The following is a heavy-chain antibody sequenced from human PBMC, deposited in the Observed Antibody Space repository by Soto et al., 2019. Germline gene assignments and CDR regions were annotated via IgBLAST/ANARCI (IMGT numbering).Heavy chain of an antibody. Sequence: QVQLVQSGAEVKKPGASVKVSCKASGYIFTSYYMHWVRQAPGQGLEWMGIIHPSDGSTRYAQKFQGRVTMTRDTSTSTVYMELSSLRSEDTAVYYCARRQQPGFDWFDPWGQGTLVTVSS. J-gene: IGHJ5*02. CDR3: ARRQQPGFDWFDP. D-gene: IGHD6-13*01. CDR1: GYIFTSYY. CDR2: IHPSDGST. V-gene: IGHV1-46*01.